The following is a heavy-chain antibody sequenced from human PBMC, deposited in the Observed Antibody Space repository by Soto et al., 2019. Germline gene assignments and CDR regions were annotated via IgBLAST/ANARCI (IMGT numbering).Heavy chain of an antibody. CDR1: GFTFSDYY. CDR3: ARDLGLVLAYSSSPLSYSGMDV. J-gene: IGHJ6*02. V-gene: IGHV3-11*01. CDR2: ITSSGRTT. Sequence: QVQLVESGGGLVKPGGSLRLSCAASGFTFSDYYMNWIRQAPGKGLEWVSYITSSGRTTYYADSVKGRFTTSTDNAKNSLSLPMNSLTAEDTAVYYCARDLGLVLAYSSSPLSYSGMDVWGQGTTVTVSS. D-gene: IGHD6-6*01.